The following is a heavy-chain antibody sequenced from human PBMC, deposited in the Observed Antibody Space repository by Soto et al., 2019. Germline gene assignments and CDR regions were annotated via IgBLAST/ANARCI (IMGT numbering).Heavy chain of an antibody. CDR3: ARAQGFLEWLLKNYSSSGMDV. Sequence: PGGSLRLSCAASGFTFSSYGRHWVRQAPGKGLEWVAGIWYDGSNKYYADSVKGRFTISRDNSKNTLYLHMNTLRAADTAVYYCARAQGFLEWLLKNYSSSGMDVWGQGPTVTVSS. J-gene: IGHJ6*02. CDR2: IWYDGSNK. D-gene: IGHD3-3*01. V-gene: IGHV3-33*01. CDR1: GFTFSSYG.